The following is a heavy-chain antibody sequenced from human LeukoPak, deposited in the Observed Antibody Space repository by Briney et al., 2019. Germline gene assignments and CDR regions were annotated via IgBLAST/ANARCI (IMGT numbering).Heavy chain of an antibody. J-gene: IGHJ2*01. D-gene: IGHD1-26*01. CDR2: ISTYNGGT. V-gene: IGHV1-2*02. Sequence: ASVKVSCKASGCTFTGYYVHWVRQAPGQGREWIGSISTYNGGTKFAQNFQGRVSMTSDASISTASMELRSLTSDDTAVYYCARGKVGVDWCFDIWGRGTLVSVSS. CDR1: GCTFTGYY. CDR3: ARGKVGVDWCFDI.